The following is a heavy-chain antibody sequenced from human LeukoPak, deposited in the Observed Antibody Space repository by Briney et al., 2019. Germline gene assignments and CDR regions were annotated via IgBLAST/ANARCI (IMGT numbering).Heavy chain of an antibody. CDR1: GFTFRTYS. Sequence: GGSLRLSCAASGFTFRTYSINWVRQAPGRGLEWISYISSSSSTIYYADSVKGRFTISRDNAKNSLYLQMNSLRAEDTAVYYCARAGSYGSGDYWGQGTLVTVSS. D-gene: IGHD3-10*01. CDR2: ISSSSSTI. CDR3: ARAGSYGSGDY. V-gene: IGHV3-48*01. J-gene: IGHJ4*02.